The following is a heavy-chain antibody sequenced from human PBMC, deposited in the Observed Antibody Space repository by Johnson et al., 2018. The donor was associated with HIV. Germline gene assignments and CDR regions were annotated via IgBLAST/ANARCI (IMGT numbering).Heavy chain of an antibody. CDR1: GFNVDDDA. CDR2: ITWNGGST. D-gene: IGHD1-1*01. Sequence: VQLVESGGGVVRPGGSLRLSCPASGFNVDDDALSWVRQVPGKGLEWVSGITWNGGSTGYADSVKGRFTISRDNAKNSLYLQMNSLRAEDTALYYCARREGTTGTFSAFDIWGQGTMVTVSS. J-gene: IGHJ3*02. CDR3: ARREGTTGTFSAFDI. V-gene: IGHV3-20*04.